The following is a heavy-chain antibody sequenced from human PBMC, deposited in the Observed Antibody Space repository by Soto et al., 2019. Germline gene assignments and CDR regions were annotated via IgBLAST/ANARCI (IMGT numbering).Heavy chain of an antibody. V-gene: IGHV4-39*01. CDR2: IYNSGST. Sequence: QLQLQESGPGLVKPSETLSLTCTVSGGSISSSSYYWGWIRQPPGKGLEWIGRIYNSGSTYYKTALKSRVTRSVDTSRNQFSLKLSSVTAVDTVVYYCASPRGYSKTIDYWGQGTLVTVCS. CDR3: ASPRGYSKTIDY. D-gene: IGHD4-4*01. CDR1: GGSISSSSYY. J-gene: IGHJ4*02.